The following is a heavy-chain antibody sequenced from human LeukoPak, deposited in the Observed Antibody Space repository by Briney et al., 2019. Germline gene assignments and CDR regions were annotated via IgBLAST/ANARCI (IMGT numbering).Heavy chain of an antibody. D-gene: IGHD3/OR15-3a*01. J-gene: IGHJ4*02. Sequence: GSLRLSCAASGFTFNNYAMSWVRQAPGKGLEWVSAITGSGDDTYHADSVKGGFTISRDNSKNTLYLQMNSLRAEDTAVYYCAKGSRTSRPYYFDFWGQEILVTVSS. CDR1: GFTFNNYA. CDR2: ITGSGDDT. V-gene: IGHV3-23*01. CDR3: AKGSRTSRPYYFDF.